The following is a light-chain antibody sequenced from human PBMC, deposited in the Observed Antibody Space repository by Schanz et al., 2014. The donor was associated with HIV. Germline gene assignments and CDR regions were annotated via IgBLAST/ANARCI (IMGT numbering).Light chain of an antibody. Sequence: EIVLTQSPATLSVSPGGRATLSCRASHSVSSNLAWYQQRPGQSPRLVIYGAFTRATGIPVRFSGRGSGTEFTLTISGLQSEDFALYYCQQYSDWPPSTFGQGTKVEIK. CDR2: GAF. J-gene: IGKJ2*01. CDR1: HSVSSN. CDR3: QQYSDWPPST. V-gene: IGKV3-15*01.